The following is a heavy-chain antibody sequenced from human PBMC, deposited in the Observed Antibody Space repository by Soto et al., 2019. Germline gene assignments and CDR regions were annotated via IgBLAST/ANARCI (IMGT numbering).Heavy chain of an antibody. CDR2: IYPGDCDT. CDR1: GYSFTSYW. V-gene: IGHV5-51*01. D-gene: IGHD2-21*02. CDR3: ARLGAYCRGDCYGAFDI. J-gene: IGHJ3*02. Sequence: GESLKISGKGSGYSFTSYWIGWVRQMPGKGLEWMGIIYPGDCDTRYRPSFQGQVTISADKSISTAYLQSSSLKASDPATYYCARLGAYCRGDCYGAFDIRGQGTMVT.